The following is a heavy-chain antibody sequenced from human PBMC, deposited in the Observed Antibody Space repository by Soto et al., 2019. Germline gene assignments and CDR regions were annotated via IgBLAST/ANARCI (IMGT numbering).Heavy chain of an antibody. J-gene: IGHJ6*03. V-gene: IGHV1-18*01. CDR3: ARDSGSSSLYYYYYYMDV. D-gene: IGHD6-6*01. Sequence: ASVKVSCKASGYTFTSYDISWVRQAPGQGLEWMGIINAHDGSTNSARKLQGRVTMTTDTSTSTAYMELSSLRSEDTAAYYCARDSGSSSLYYYYYYMDVWGKGTTVTLSS. CDR2: INAHDGST. CDR1: GYTFTSYD.